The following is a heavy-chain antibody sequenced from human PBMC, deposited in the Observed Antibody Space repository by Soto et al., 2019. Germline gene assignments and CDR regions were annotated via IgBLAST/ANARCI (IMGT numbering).Heavy chain of an antibody. J-gene: IGHJ4*02. D-gene: IGHD5-18*01. Sequence: DVQLVESGGVVVQPGGSLRLSCAASGFTFDDYTMHWVRQAPGKGLEWVSLISWDGGSTYYADSVKGRFTISRDNSKNSLYLQMNSLRTEDTALYYCAKDRGYSYSSFDYWGQGTLVTVSS. CDR2: ISWDGGST. CDR1: GFTFDDYT. V-gene: IGHV3-43*01. CDR3: AKDRGYSYSSFDY.